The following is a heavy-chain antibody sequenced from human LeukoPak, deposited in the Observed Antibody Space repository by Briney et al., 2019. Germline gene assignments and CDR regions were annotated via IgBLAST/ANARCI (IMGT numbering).Heavy chain of an antibody. CDR2: IYYSGST. Sequence: SETLSLTCTVSGGSISSYYWSWIRHPPRTGLEWIGYIYYSGSTNYNPSLKSRVTISVDTSKNQFSLKLSSVTAADTAVYYCARLIAAAWFDPWGQGTLVTVSS. V-gene: IGHV4-59*08. J-gene: IGHJ5*02. D-gene: IGHD6-13*01. CDR1: GGSISSYY. CDR3: ARLIAAAWFDP.